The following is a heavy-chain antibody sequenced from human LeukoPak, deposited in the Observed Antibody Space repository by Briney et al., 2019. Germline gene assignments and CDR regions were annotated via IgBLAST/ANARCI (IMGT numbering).Heavy chain of an antibody. V-gene: IGHV3-9*01. CDR3: AKDMNDLLTGYYYGMDV. CDR2: ISWNNGSI. Sequence: GGSLRLSCAASGFTFSSYAMHWVRQAPGKGLEWVSGISWNNGSIAYAVSVKGRFTISRDNAKNSLYLQMNSLRAEDTALYYCAKDMNDLLTGYYYGMDVWGQGTTVTVSS. CDR1: GFTFSSYA. J-gene: IGHJ6*02. D-gene: IGHD3-9*01.